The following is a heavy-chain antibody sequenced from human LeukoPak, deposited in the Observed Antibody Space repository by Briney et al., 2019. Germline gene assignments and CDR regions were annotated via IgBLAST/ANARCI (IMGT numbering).Heavy chain of an antibody. J-gene: IGHJ4*02. CDR1: GGSISSSSYY. Sequence: PSETLSLTCTVSGGSISSSSYYWGWIRQPPGKGLEWIGNIYYSGSTYYNPSLKSRVTISVDTSKNQFSLKLSSVTAADTAVYYCATISSDWYGAFDYWGQGTLVTVSS. V-gene: IGHV4-39*01. CDR2: IYYSGST. D-gene: IGHD6-19*01. CDR3: ATISSDWYGAFDY.